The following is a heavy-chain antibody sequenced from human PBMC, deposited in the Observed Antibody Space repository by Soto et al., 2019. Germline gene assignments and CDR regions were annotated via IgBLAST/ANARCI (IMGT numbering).Heavy chain of an antibody. CDR1: GYTFTSYY. Sequence: ASVKVSCKASGYTFTSYYMHWVRQAPGQGLEWMGIINPSGGSTSYAQKFQGRVTMTRDTSTSTAYMELSRLRSDDTAVYYCARDQVSVTTGTTDYYYGMDVRGQGTTVTVSS. CDR2: INPSGGST. V-gene: IGHV1-46*01. J-gene: IGHJ6*02. D-gene: IGHD1-1*01. CDR3: ARDQVSVTTGTTDYYYGMDV.